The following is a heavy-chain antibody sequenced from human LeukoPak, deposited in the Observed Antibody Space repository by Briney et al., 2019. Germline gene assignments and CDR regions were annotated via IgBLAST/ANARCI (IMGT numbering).Heavy chain of an antibody. CDR1: GYTFTSYD. D-gene: IGHD5-24*01. J-gene: IGHJ4*02. CDR3: ATRPRRDGYNFNY. V-gene: IGHV1-8*01. CDR2: MSPNSGNT. Sequence: ASVKVSCKASGYTFTSYDINWVRQATGQGLEWMGWMSPNSGNTGYAQKFQGRVTMTRNTAISTAYMELSSLRSEDTAVYYCATRPRRDGYNFNYWGQGTLVTVSS.